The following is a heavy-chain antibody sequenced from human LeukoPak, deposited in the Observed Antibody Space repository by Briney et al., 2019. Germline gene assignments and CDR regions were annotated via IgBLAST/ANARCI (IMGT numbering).Heavy chain of an antibody. Sequence: SVKVSCKASGYTFTIYGISWVRQAPGQGLEWMGRIIPIFGTANYAQKFQGRVTITTDESTSTAYMELSSLRSEDTAVYYCARGTMVVTLSGWYFDLWGRGTLVTVSS. D-gene: IGHD4-23*01. J-gene: IGHJ2*01. CDR1: GYTFTIYG. V-gene: IGHV1-69*05. CDR2: IIPIFGTA. CDR3: ARGTMVVTLSGWYFDL.